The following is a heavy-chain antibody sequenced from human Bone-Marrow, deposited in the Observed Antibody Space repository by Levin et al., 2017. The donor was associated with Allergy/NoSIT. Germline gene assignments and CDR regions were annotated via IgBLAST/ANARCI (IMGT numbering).Heavy chain of an antibody. CDR3: AKSLVVVPADSQGMDV. V-gene: IGHV3-23*01. CDR1: GFTFSTYA. J-gene: IGHJ6*02. Sequence: GGSLRLSCAASGFTFSTYAMSWVRQAPGKGLEWVSGISGRYGTTYYADSVKGRFTISRDNSKNTLYLQMNSLRAEDTALYYCAKSLVVVPADSQGMDVWGQGTTVTVSS. CDR2: ISGRYGTT. D-gene: IGHD2-2*01.